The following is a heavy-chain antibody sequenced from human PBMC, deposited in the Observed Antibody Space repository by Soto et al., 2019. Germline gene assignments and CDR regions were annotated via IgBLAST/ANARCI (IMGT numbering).Heavy chain of an antibody. CDR3: ARDQDYDLWDFDY. CDR2: INPNGGST. J-gene: IGHJ4*02. V-gene: IGHV1-46*01. D-gene: IGHD3-3*01. CDR1: GYTFSNYY. Sequence: ASVKVSCKASGYTFSNYYIHWVRQAPGQGLEWMGIINPNGGSTTYAQKFQGRVTMTRDTSTSTAYMELRSLRSEDTAVYYCARDQDYDLWDFDYWGQGTLVTVSS.